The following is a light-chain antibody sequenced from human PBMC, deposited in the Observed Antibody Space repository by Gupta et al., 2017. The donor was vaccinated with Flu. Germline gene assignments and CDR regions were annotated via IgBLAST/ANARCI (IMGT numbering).Light chain of an antibody. CDR2: AAS. CDR1: QGIRNY. Sequence: DIQMTQSPSSLSASVRDRVTITCRASQGIRNYLAWFQQKPGKAPKSLIYAASSLQSGVPSKFSGSGYGTDFTLTISSLQPEDFAPYYSQQYKSYPLLTFGPGTKVDIK. V-gene: IGKV1-16*02. J-gene: IGKJ3*01. CDR3: QQYKSYPLLT.